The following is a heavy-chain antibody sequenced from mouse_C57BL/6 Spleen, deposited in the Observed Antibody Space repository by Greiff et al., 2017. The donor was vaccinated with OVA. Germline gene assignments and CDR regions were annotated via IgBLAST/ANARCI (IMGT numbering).Heavy chain of an antibody. CDR1: GFTFSSYA. J-gene: IGHJ1*03. CDR2: ISDGGSYT. D-gene: IGHD4-1*01. CDR3: ARDRGLGRDWYFDV. Sequence: EVHLVESGGGLVKPGGSLKLSCAASGFTFSSYAMSWVRQTPEKRLEWVATISDGGSYTYYPDNVKGRFTISRDNAKNNLYLQMSHLKSEDTAMYYCARDRGLGRDWYFDVWGTGTTVTVSS. V-gene: IGHV5-4*01.